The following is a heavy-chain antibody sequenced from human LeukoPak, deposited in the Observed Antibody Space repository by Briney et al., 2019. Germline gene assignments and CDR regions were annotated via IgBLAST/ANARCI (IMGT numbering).Heavy chain of an antibody. V-gene: IGHV1-24*01. D-gene: IGHD4-17*01. CDR2: FDPEDGET. CDR3: ATAQRLYGARFFRVGPGPGLDY. J-gene: IGHJ4*02. CDR1: GYTLTELS. Sequence: EASVKVSCKVSGYTLTELSMHWVRQAPGKGLEWMGGFDPEDGETIYAQKFQGRVTMTEDTSTDTAYMELSSLRSEDTAVYYCATAQRLYGARFFRVGPGPGLDYWGQGTLVTVSS.